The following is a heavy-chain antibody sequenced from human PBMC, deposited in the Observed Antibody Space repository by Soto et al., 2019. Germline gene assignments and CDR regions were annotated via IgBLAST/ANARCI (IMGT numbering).Heavy chain of an antibody. CDR3: TSLPVTTASPFDP. V-gene: IGHV3-73*01. CDR2: IRSKANSYAT. J-gene: IGHJ5*02. Sequence: GGSLRLSCAASGFTFSGSAMHWVRQASGKGLEWVGRIRSKANSYATAYAASVKGRFTISRDDSKNTAYLQMNSLKTEDTAVYYCTSLPVTTASPFDPWGQGTLVTVSS. D-gene: IGHD4-4*01. CDR1: GFTFSGSA.